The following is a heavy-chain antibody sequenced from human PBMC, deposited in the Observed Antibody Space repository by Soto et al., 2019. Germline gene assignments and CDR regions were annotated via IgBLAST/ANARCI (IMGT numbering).Heavy chain of an antibody. Sequence: AESRNLTGNGSGYSITSDWIGWVRQMPGKGLEWMGIIYPGDSDTRYSPSFQGQVTISADKSISTAYLQWSSLKASDTAMYYCATPGGYWGQGTPVPVFS. CDR2: IYPGDSDT. CDR3: ATPGGY. CDR1: GYSITSDW. V-gene: IGHV5-51*01. D-gene: IGHD2-15*01. J-gene: IGHJ4*02.